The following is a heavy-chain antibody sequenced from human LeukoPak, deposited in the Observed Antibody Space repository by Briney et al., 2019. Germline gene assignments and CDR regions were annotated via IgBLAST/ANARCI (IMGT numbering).Heavy chain of an antibody. J-gene: IGHJ2*01. D-gene: IGHD3-9*01. CDR2: INHSGST. CDR1: GGSFSGYY. Sequence: SETLSLTCAVYGGSFSGYYWSWIRQPPGKGLEWIGEINHSGSTNYNPSLQSRVTISVDTSKNQFSLKLSSVTAADTAVYYCAKIFRVLGFFETTGSDYGGRETRVPVPS. CDR3: AKIFRVLGFFETTGSDY. V-gene: IGHV4-34*01.